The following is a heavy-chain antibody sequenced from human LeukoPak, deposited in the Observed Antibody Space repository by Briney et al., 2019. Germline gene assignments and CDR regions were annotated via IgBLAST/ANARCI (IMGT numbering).Heavy chain of an antibody. Sequence: GGSLRLSCAASGFTFSSYWMSWVRQAPGKGLEWVANIKQDGSEKYYVDSVKGRFTISRDNAKNSLYLQMNSLRAEDTAVYYCARYCSSTSCYLDPKFGPWGQGTLVTVSS. V-gene: IGHV3-7*01. CDR3: ARYCSSTSCYLDPKFGP. CDR2: IKQDGSEK. D-gene: IGHD2-2*01. CDR1: GFTFSSYW. J-gene: IGHJ5*02.